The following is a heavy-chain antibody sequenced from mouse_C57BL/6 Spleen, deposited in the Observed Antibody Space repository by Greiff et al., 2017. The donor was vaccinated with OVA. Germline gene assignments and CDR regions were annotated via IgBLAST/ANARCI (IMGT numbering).Heavy chain of an antibody. CDR2: FYPGSGSI. J-gene: IGHJ1*03. CDR1: GYTFTSYW. CDR3: ARHEPYYGSSYEYFDV. V-gene: IGHV1-62-2*01. D-gene: IGHD1-1*01. Sequence: QVQLQQPGAELVKPGASVKLSCKASGYTFTSYWMHWVKQRSGQGLEWIGWFYPGSGSIKYNEKFKDKATLTADKSSSTVYMELSRLTSEDSAVYFCARHEPYYGSSYEYFDVWGTGTTVTVSS.